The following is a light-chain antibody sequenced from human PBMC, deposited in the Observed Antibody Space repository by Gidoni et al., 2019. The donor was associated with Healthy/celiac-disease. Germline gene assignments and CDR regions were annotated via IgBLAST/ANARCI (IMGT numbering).Light chain of an antibody. CDR1: QSFSSY. Sequence: IVLTHSPATLSFSPGERAPLSCRASQSFSSYLPWYQQKPGQAPRLLIYDASNRATGIPARLSGSGSGTNFTLTISSLEPEDVAVYYCQQRSNCLFTFGPGTKVDIK. CDR2: DAS. CDR3: QQRSNCLFT. J-gene: IGKJ3*01. V-gene: IGKV3-11*01.